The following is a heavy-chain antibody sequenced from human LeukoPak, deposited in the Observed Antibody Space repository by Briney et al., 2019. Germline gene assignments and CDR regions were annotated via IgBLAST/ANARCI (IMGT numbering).Heavy chain of an antibody. J-gene: IGHJ4*02. CDR3: ARESEKVDPGRFDS. CDR1: GFTFSSYG. Sequence: GGSLRLSCAASGFTFSSYGMHWVRQAPGKGLEWVSFVEYDGSNKYYADSVKGRFTISRDNSKNTVYLQMNSLRVEDTAVYYCARESEKVDPGRFDSWGQGTLVTVSS. CDR2: VEYDGSNK. V-gene: IGHV3-30*02. D-gene: IGHD1-14*01.